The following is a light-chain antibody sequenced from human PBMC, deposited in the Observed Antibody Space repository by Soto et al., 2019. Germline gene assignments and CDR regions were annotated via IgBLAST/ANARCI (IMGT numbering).Light chain of an antibody. CDR3: QSYDTSNPHVI. Sequence: NFMLTQPHSVSESPGKTVTISCTRSSGSIATNSVQWYQQRPGSAPTTILFEDNQRPSGVPDRFSGSIDSSSNSASLTISGLKTEDEADYYCQSYDTSNPHVIFDGGTKLTVL. CDR2: EDN. J-gene: IGLJ2*01. V-gene: IGLV6-57*04. CDR1: SGSIATNS.